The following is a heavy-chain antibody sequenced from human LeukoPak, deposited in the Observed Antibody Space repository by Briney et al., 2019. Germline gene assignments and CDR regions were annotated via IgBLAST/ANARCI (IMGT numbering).Heavy chain of an antibody. CDR3: ARDRITLFGVAEGFDY. CDR2: IFYSGST. D-gene: IGHD3-3*01. CDR1: GSSISSGSYY. Sequence: PSETLSLTCTVSGSSISSGSYYWGWIRQPPGKGLEWIGSIFYSGSTYYNPSLKSRVAISVDTSKNQFSLKLRSVTAADTAVYYCARDRITLFGVAEGFDYWGQGTLVTVSS. J-gene: IGHJ4*02. V-gene: IGHV4-39*07.